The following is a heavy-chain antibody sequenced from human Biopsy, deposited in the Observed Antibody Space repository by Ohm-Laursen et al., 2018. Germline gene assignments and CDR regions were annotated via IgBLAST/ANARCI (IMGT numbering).Heavy chain of an antibody. CDR3: GNEVHGRDY. Sequence: SETLSLTCAVYGKTFSDYYWSWIRQPPGKGLEWIGYFRFEDRTSYNSSLKSRVNISADKSNNQFSLKLTSVTSADTAVYFCGNEVHGRDYWGLGALVTVSS. J-gene: IGHJ4*02. V-gene: IGHV4-34*08. CDR1: GKTFSDYY. D-gene: IGHD2-15*01. CDR2: FRFEDRT.